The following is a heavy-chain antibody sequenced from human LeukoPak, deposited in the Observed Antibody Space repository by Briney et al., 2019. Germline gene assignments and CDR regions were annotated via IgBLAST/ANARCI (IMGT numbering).Heavy chain of an antibody. CDR2: IYTSGST. J-gene: IGHJ5*02. Sequence: PSETLSLTCTVSGGSISSYYWSWIRQPAGKGLEWIGRIYTSGSTNYNPSLKSRVTMSVDTSKNQISLKLNSVTAADTAVYYCARNRYYYGSGNYGVPNWFDPWGQGTLVTVSS. D-gene: IGHD3-10*01. CDR1: GGSISSYY. CDR3: ARNRYYYGSGNYGVPNWFDP. V-gene: IGHV4-4*07.